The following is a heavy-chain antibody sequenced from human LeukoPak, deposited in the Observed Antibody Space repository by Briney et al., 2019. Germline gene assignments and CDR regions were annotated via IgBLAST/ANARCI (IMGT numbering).Heavy chain of an antibody. CDR3: ARDGYNALGGV. V-gene: IGHV1-18*01. J-gene: IGHJ6*04. CDR2: ISAYNGNT. D-gene: IGHD5-24*01. CDR1: GYTFTSHG. Sequence: ASVKVSCKASGYTFTSHGISWVRQAPGQGLEWMGWISAYNGNTNYAQKFQGRVTITADKSTSTAYMELSSLRSEDTAVYYCARDGYNALGGVWGKGTTVTVSS.